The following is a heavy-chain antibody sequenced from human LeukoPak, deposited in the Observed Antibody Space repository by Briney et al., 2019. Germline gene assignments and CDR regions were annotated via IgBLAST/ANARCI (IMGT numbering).Heavy chain of an antibody. V-gene: IGHV3-30*02. CDR1: GFTFNSYG. CDR2: IRYDGNNK. J-gene: IGHJ4*02. D-gene: IGHD1-14*01. Sequence: GGSLRLSCAASGFTFNSYGMNWVRQAPGKGLEWVAFIRYDGNNKYYADSVKGRFTISRDNSKNTLYLQMNSLRAEDTAVYYCASQEEAVWPEPLDYWGQGTLVTVSS. CDR3: ASQEEAVWPEPLDY.